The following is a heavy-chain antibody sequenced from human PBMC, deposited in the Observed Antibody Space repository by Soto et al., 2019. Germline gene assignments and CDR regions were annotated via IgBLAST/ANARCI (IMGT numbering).Heavy chain of an antibody. D-gene: IGHD3-9*01. Sequence: ASVKVSCKASGYSITTYFMHWVRQAPGQGLEWMGMVNPDGGDTSYAQKFQGRVTLTRDTSTSTLYLELGSVKSEDTAVYYCAREALTGYRDFDFWGQGTLVTVSS. CDR3: AREALTGYRDFDF. V-gene: IGHV1-46*01. CDR2: VNPDGGDT. CDR1: GYSITTYF. J-gene: IGHJ4*02.